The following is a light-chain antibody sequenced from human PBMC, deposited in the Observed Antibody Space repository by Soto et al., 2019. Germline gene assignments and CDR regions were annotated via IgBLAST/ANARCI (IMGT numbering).Light chain of an antibody. J-gene: IGLJ1*01. CDR2: EVS. CDR1: SSDVGGYNY. V-gene: IGLV2-14*01. Sequence: QSALTQPASVSGSPGQSITISCTGTSSDVGGYNYVSWYQQHPGKAPKLMIYEVSNRPSGVSDRFSGSKSGNTASLTISGAQAEDEADYYCGSYASSSTVVFGTGTKVTVL. CDR3: GSYASSSTVV.